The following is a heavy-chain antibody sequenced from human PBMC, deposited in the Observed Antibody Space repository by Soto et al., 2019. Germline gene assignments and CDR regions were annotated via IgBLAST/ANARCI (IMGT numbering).Heavy chain of an antibody. CDR1: GFTFSSYA. Sequence: QVQLVESGGGVVQPGRSLRLSCAASGFTFSSYAMHWVRQAPGKGLEWVAVISYDGSNKYYADSVKGRFTISRDNSKNTLYLQMNSLRAEDTAVYYCARAASYYVGYYYYGMDVWGQGTTVTVSS. J-gene: IGHJ6*02. CDR3: ARAASYYVGYYYYGMDV. D-gene: IGHD1-26*01. CDR2: ISYDGSNK. V-gene: IGHV3-30-3*01.